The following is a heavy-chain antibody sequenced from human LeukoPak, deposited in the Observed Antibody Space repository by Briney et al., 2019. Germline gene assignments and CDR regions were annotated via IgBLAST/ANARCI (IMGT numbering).Heavy chain of an antibody. D-gene: IGHD3-22*01. CDR2: VNPNSGNT. J-gene: IGHJ4*02. V-gene: IGHV1-8*01. CDR1: GYTFTSYD. Sequence: GASVKVSRKTSGYTFTSYDLNWVRQATGQGLEWMGWVNPNSGNTGYAQKFQGRVTMTMDPSISTAYMELSSLRSEDTAVYYCARRSDDYDSSAYYHWGQGTLVTVSS. CDR3: ARRSDDYDSSAYYH.